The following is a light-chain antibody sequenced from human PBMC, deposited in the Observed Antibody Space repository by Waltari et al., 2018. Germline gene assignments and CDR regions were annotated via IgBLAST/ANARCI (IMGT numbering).Light chain of an antibody. J-gene: IGKJ4*01. V-gene: IGKV4-1*01. CDR3: QQYSSLTLT. CDR1: QSVFLSSNHTNS. Sequence: DIVVTQSPDSLAVSLGETSTSHSTSRQSVFLSSNHTNSLAWYQQKPGQAPKLILYWASTRESGVPDRFSGSGSGTDFTLTISSLQAEDVAIYYCQQYSSLTLTFGGGTKVEIK. CDR2: WAS.